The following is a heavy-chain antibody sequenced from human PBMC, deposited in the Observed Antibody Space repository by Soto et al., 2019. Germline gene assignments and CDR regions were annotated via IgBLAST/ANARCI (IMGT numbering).Heavy chain of an antibody. CDR3: ARGGGFCGGDCYQGGLDY. CDR1: GFPFSPYT. J-gene: IGHJ4*02. CDR2: ISYDGSDI. V-gene: IGHV3-30-3*01. D-gene: IGHD2-21*02. Sequence: GGSLRLSCAASGFPFSPYTMHWVRQAPGRGLEWVAVISYDGSDIYYADSVKGRITISRDNSKNTLYPQMNSLRAEDTAVYYCARGGGFCGGDCYQGGLDYWGPATLVIVSS.